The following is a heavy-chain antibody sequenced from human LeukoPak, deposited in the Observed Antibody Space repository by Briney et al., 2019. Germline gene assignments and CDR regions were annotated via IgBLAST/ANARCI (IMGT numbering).Heavy chain of an antibody. J-gene: IGHJ5*02. D-gene: IGHD6-6*01. CDR1: GGSIGSRY. Sequence: QPSETLSLTCTLSGGSIGSRYWSWIRQPPGKGLEWIGSIYYSGGTNYNPSLQGRVSISVDTSKIQFSLKLSSVTAADTAVYYCAWWQYTISSGWFDHWGQGTLVTVSS. CDR3: AWWQYTISSGWFDH. V-gene: IGHV4-59*08. CDR2: IYYSGGT.